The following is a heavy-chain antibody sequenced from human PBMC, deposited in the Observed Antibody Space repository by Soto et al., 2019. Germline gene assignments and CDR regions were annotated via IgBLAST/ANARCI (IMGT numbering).Heavy chain of an antibody. CDR3: AIGAAAGRALSAFDI. D-gene: IGHD6-13*01. CDR2: ISWNSGSI. CDR1: GFSFHDYS. V-gene: IGHV3-9*01. J-gene: IGHJ3*02. Sequence: GGSPRLSFAAPGFSFHDYSLHWVRQAPGEGLEWVSGISWNSGSIGYADSVKGRFTISRDNAKNSLYLQMNSLRAEDTALYYCAIGAAAGRALSAFDIWGQGTMVTVSS.